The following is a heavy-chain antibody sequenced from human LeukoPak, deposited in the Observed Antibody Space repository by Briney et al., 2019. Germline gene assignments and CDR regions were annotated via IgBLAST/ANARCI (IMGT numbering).Heavy chain of an antibody. CDR3: ARHIVVVTAPYYFDY. D-gene: IGHD2-21*02. V-gene: IGHV1-18*01. Sequence: ASVKVSCKASGYTFTSYGISWVRQAPGQGLEWMGWISAYNGNTNYAQKLQGRATMTTDTSASTAYMELRSLRSDDTAVYYCARHIVVVTAPYYFDYWGQGTLVTVPS. J-gene: IGHJ4*02. CDR2: ISAYNGNT. CDR1: GYTFTSYG.